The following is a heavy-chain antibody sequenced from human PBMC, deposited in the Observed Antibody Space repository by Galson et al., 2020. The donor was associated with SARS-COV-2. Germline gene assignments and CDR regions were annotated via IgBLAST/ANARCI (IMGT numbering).Heavy chain of an antibody. CDR3: ARVHLGERF. Sequence: GGSLRLSCVASGFTFSTYWMSWIRQAPGKGLEWVGNIKLDGSEKYYVDSVKGRFTISRDNAKNSLYLQRDSLRVEDTAVYYCARVHLGERFWGQGTLVTVSS. D-gene: IGHD3-16*01. J-gene: IGHJ4*02. CDR1: GFTFSTYW. CDR2: IKLDGSEK. V-gene: IGHV3-7*02.